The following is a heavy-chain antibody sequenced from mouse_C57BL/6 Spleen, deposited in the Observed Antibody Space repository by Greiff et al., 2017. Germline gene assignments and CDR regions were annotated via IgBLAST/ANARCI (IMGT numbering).Heavy chain of an antibody. V-gene: IGHV5-17*01. CDR2: ISSGSSTI. CDR1: GFTFSDYG. Sequence: EVQLVESGGGLVQPGGSLKLSCAASGFTFSDYGMHWVRQAPEKGLEWVAYISSGSSTIYYADTVKGRFTISRDNAKNTLFLQMTSLRAEDTAMYYCARDYGSAFAYWGQGTLVTVSA. D-gene: IGHD1-1*01. CDR3: ARDYGSAFAY. J-gene: IGHJ3*01.